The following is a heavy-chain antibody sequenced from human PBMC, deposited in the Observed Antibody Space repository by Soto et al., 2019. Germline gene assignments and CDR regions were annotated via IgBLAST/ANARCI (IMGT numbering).Heavy chain of an antibody. D-gene: IGHD2-15*01. J-gene: IGHJ4*02. V-gene: IGHV1-18*04. CDR1: GYTFNTYF. CDR2: TNAYSGES. Sequence: QVQLLQSGSETKKPGASVRISCKVSGYTFNTYFISGVSWVRQAPGEGLEWVGWTNAYSGESNNARRFQGRITLTAEQSTNTVSVELKSLRPDVSAGYFCTRDERQACGRLGCYHYAFWGQGPLVTVSS. CDR3: TRDERQACGRLGCYHYAF.